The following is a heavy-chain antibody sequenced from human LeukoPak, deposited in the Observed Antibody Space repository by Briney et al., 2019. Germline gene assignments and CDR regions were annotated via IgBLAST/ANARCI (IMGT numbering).Heavy chain of an antibody. Sequence: SQTLSLTCTVSGGSISSGSYYWSWIRQPPGKGLEWIGSIYYSGSTYYNPSLKSRVTISVDTSKNQFSLNLNSVTAADTAMYFCARGVNFAYWGQGTLVTVSS. D-gene: IGHD2-21*01. V-gene: IGHV4-39*01. CDR1: GGSISSGSYY. CDR2: IYYSGST. CDR3: ARGVNFAY. J-gene: IGHJ4*02.